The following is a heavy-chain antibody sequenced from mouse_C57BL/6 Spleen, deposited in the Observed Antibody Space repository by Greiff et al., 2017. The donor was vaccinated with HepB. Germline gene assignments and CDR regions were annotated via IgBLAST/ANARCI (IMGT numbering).Heavy chain of an antibody. Sequence: QVTLKVSGPGILQSSQTLSLTCSFSGFSLSTSGMGVSWVRQPSGKGLEWLAHIYWDDAKRYNPSLKSRHTISKDTSRNQLFHKITSVDTADTATFYCARSFYDGYYGDYWGQGTTLTVSS. CDR3: ARSFYDGYYGDY. D-gene: IGHD2-3*01. V-gene: IGHV8-12*01. J-gene: IGHJ2*01. CDR2: IYWDDAK. CDR1: GFSLSTSGMG.